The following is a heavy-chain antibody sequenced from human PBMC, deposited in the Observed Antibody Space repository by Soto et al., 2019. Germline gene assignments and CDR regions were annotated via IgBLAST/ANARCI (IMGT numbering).Heavy chain of an antibody. CDR3: ARVAYGNGWIFDH. V-gene: IGHV3-7*01. Sequence: GGSLRLSCAASGFTFSSYWMSWVRQAPGKGLEWVANIKQDGSEKYYVDSVKGRFTLSRDNAQNSLQLQMNSLRTEDTAIYFCARVAYGNGWIFDHWGQGTLVTVSS. D-gene: IGHD6-19*01. J-gene: IGHJ4*01. CDR1: GFTFSSYW. CDR2: IKQDGSEK.